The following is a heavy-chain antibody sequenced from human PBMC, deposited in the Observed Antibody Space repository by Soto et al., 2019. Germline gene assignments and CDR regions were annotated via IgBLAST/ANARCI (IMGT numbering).Heavy chain of an antibody. J-gene: IGHJ4*02. CDR3: ASSRYGYTFYDY. Sequence: PSETLSLTCTVSGGSISSSSSYWDWIRQPPGRGLEWIGTIYYGGTTYYNPSLKSRVTLSVDTSKNQFSLKLSSVTAADTAVYYCASSRYGYTFYDYWGQGTRVTVSS. CDR1: GGSISSSSSY. CDR2: IYYGGTT. V-gene: IGHV4-39*01. D-gene: IGHD5-18*01.